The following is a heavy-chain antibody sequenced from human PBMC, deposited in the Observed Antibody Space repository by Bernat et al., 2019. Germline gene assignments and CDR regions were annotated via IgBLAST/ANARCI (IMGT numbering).Heavy chain of an antibody. CDR3: AKEGAAAQVEYFQS. V-gene: IGHV3-23*01. D-gene: IGHD2-15*01. Sequence: EVQLLESGGGLVQPGGSLRLSCAASGFTFSSYAMSWLRQAPGKGLHWVSSISAGGTTYYADSVKGRFTISRDNSKTTLYLHMNSLRAEDTAVYYCAKEGAAAQVEYFQSWGQGTLVIVSS. CDR2: ISAGGTT. J-gene: IGHJ1*01. CDR1: GFTFSSYA.